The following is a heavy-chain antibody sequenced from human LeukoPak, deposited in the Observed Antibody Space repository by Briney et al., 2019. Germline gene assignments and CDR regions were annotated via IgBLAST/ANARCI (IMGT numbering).Heavy chain of an antibody. CDR3: AKDPDYSSGWPHYFDY. CDR1: GFYFSTYA. V-gene: IGHV3-23*01. D-gene: IGHD6-19*01. CDR2: ISGSGGST. Sequence: GVSLRLSCAASGFYFSTYAMSWVRQAPGKGLEWVSGISGSGGSTYYADSVKGRFTMSRDNSKKTLYLHMNSLRAADTAVYYCAKDPDYSSGWPHYFDYWGQGAVVTVST. J-gene: IGHJ4*02.